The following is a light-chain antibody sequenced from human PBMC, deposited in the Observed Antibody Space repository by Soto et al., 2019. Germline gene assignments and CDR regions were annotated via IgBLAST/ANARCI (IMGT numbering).Light chain of an antibody. J-gene: IGLJ2*01. CDR3: QTWGTGIQV. Sequence: QSVLTQSPSASASLGASVKLTCTLSSGHSSYAIAWHQQRPEKGPRYLMKLNSDGSHSKGDGIPDRFSGSSSGAERYLTISSLLSEDEADYYCQTWGTGIQVFGGGTKLTVL. CDR2: LNSDGSH. CDR1: SGHSSYA. V-gene: IGLV4-69*01.